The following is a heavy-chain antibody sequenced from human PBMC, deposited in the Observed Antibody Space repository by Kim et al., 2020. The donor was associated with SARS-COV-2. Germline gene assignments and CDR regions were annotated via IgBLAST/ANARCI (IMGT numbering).Heavy chain of an antibody. Sequence: GGSLRLSCAASGFTFSNYWMHWVRQAPGKGLVWVSRINSDGSSTEYADSVKGRFTISRDNAKNTFYLEMNSLRAEDTAVYYCTAGPERWGRGTLVTVSS. J-gene: IGHJ4*02. CDR2: INSDGSST. V-gene: IGHV3-74*03. CDR1: GFTFSNYW. CDR3: TAGPER.